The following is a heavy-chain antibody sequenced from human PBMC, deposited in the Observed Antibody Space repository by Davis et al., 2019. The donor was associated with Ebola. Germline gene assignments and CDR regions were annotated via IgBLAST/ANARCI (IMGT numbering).Heavy chain of an antibody. CDR2: IYPDDSDT. CDR1: GYSFKNYW. D-gene: IGHD3-22*01. V-gene: IGHV5-51*01. Sequence: GESLKISCQGSGYSFKNYWIGWVRQMPGKGLEWMGIIYPDDSDTHYGPSFQGQVTISADKSIRTAYLQWNSLQASDTAMYYCAKQESLYGSSDYWGQGTLVTVSS. J-gene: IGHJ4*02. CDR3: AKQESLYGSSDY.